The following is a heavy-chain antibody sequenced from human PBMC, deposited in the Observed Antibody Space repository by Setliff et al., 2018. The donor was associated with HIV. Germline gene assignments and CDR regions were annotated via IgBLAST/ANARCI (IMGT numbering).Heavy chain of an antibody. CDR1: GFTCSGYG. CDR2: IRYDGDNK. V-gene: IGHV3-30*02. D-gene: IGHD2-15*01. Sequence: GGSLRPACAASGFTCSGYGMYGVRQAPGKGLGGVALIRYDGDNKYYADSVKGRFTISRDNSKNTLYLQMNSLRAKDAAVYYGEKAFVYCSGGSCTVLMDVWGKGTTVTVSS. J-gene: IGHJ6*03. CDR3: EKAFVYCSGGSCTVLMDV.